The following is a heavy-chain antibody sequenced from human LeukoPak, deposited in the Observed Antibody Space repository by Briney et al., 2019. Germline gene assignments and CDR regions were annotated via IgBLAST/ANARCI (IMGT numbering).Heavy chain of an antibody. CDR1: RYTFTDYY. V-gene: IGHV1-2*02. CDR2: INPNTGGT. Sequence: ASVKVSCKGSRYTFTDYYIHWVRQAPGQGLEWMGWINPNTGGTNSEQKFQGRVTMTRDTSISTVYMELNRLTSDDTAVYFCARPSTNRCFASGGQGTLATVSS. CDR3: ARPSTNRCFAS. J-gene: IGHJ5*01. D-gene: IGHD2-8*01.